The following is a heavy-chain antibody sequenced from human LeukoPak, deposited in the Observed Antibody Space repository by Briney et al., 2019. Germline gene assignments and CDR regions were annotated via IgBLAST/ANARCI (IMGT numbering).Heavy chain of an antibody. CDR1: GFTFSSYG. CDR2: ISYDGSNK. Sequence: GRSLRLSCAASGFTFSSYGMHWVRQAPGKRLEWVAVISYDGSNKYYADSVKGRFTISRDNSKNTLYLQMNSLRAEDTAVYYCWLGSYSGGYYYYGMDVWGQGTTVTVS. CDR3: WLGSYSGGYYYYGMDV. J-gene: IGHJ6*02. V-gene: IGHV3-30*03. D-gene: IGHD1-26*01.